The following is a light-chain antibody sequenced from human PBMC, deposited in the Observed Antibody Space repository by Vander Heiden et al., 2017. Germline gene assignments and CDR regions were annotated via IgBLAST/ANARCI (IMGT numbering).Light chain of an antibody. CDR3: MQALQTPPWT. J-gene: IGKJ1*01. V-gene: IGKV2-28*01. Sequence: SISCRSSQSLLHSNGYNYLDWYLQKPGQSPQLLIYLGSNRASGVPDRFSGSASGTDFTLKISRVEAEDVGVYYCMQALQTPPWTFGQGTKVEIQ. CDR2: LGS. CDR1: QSLLHSNGYNY.